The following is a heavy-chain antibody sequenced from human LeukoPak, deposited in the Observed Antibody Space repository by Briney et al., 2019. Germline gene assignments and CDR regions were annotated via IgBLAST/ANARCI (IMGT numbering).Heavy chain of an antibody. CDR1: GFTFSSYW. V-gene: IGHV3-74*01. J-gene: IGHJ4*02. Sequence: GGSLRLSCAASGFTFSSYWMHWVRQAPGKGLVWVSGVSWDSTRMAYADSVKGRFTISRDNAKNSLYLQMTSLRPEDTAVYYCSRSPDFWSALDFWGQGTLVAVSS. CDR2: VSWDSTRM. D-gene: IGHD3-3*01. CDR3: SRSPDFWSALDF.